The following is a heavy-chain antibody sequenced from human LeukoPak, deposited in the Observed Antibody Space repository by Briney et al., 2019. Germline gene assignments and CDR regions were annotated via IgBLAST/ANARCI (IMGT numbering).Heavy chain of an antibody. CDR2: ISAYNGNT. J-gene: IGHJ4*02. CDR1: GYTFTSYG. Sequence: ASVKVSCKASGYTFTSYGISWVRQAPGQGLEWMGWISAYNGNTNYTQKLQGRVTMTTDTYTSTAYMELRSPRSDDTAVYYCARRQTIGPRRDDYWGQGTLVTVSS. D-gene: IGHD6-6*01. V-gene: IGHV1-18*01. CDR3: ARRQTIGPRRDDY.